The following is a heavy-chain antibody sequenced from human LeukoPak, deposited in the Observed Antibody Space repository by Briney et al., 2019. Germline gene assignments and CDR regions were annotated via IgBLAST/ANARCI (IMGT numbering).Heavy chain of an antibody. CDR2: ISYDGSNK. CDR1: GFTFSSYG. V-gene: IGHV3-30*18. CDR3: AKAELGYCSSTSSPPPAV. Sequence: PGGSLRLSCAASGFTFSSYGMHWVRQAPGKGLEWVAVISYDGSNKYYADSVKGRFTISRDNSKNTLYLQMNSLRAEDTAVYYCAKAELGYCSSTSSPPPAVWGKGTTVTVS. D-gene: IGHD2-2*01. J-gene: IGHJ6*03.